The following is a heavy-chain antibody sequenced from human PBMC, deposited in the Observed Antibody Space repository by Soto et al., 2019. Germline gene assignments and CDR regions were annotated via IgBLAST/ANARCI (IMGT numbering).Heavy chain of an antibody. D-gene: IGHD3-10*01. V-gene: IGHV4-34*01. CDR1: GGSFSGYY. CDR2: INHSGST. Sequence: PSETLSLTCAVYGGSFSGYYWSWIRQPPGKGLEWIGEINHSGSTNYNPSLKSRVTISVDTSKNQFSLKLSSVTAADTAVYYCARSAGRITMVRGAIKGDYWGQGALVTAPQ. CDR3: ARSAGRITMVRGAIKGDY. J-gene: IGHJ4*02.